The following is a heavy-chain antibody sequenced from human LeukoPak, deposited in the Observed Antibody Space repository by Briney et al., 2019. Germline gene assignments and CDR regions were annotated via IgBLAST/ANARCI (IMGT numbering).Heavy chain of an antibody. CDR3: VVDLSGSADY. D-gene: IGHD3-10*01. Sequence: GGSLRLSCAASGFSFSNYWFHWVRQAPGEGLVWVSRTNEHGTIINYADSVKGRFTTSRDNAKNTLYLQMNSLRTEDSALYYCVVDLSGSADYWGQGTLVTVSS. V-gene: IGHV3-74*01. CDR1: GFSFSNYW. CDR2: TNEHGTII. J-gene: IGHJ4*02.